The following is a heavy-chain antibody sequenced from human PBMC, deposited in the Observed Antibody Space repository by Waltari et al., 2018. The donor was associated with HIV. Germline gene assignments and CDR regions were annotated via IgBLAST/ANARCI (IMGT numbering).Heavy chain of an antibody. CDR1: GESFRGYY. D-gene: IGHD6-19*01. V-gene: IGHV4-34*02. CDR2: INYSGSI. Sequence: HVQLQQWGAGLLKPSETLSLTCAVYGESFRGYYWTWIRQTPGKGLEWIGEINYSGSINYNSSLKSRVTVSADLSKSQFSLKLTSVTATDTALYYCARGGASGWYLFDYWSQGTLVTVS. J-gene: IGHJ4*02. CDR3: ARGGASGWYLFDY.